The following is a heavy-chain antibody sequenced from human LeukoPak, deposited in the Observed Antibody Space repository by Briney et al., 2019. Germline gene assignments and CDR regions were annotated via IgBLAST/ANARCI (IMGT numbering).Heavy chain of an antibody. V-gene: IGHV3-30*04. CDR2: ISEDGSNK. D-gene: IGHD3-9*01. CDR1: GFTFSSYV. CDR3: ARAKNNYDILTGFCDC. J-gene: IGHJ4*02. Sequence: GGSLRLSCAASGFTFSSYVLHWVRQAPGKGLEWVAVISEDGSNKYYADSVKGRFTISRDNSENTLYLQMSSLRPEDTAVYYCARAKNNYDILTGFCDCWGQGTLVTVSS.